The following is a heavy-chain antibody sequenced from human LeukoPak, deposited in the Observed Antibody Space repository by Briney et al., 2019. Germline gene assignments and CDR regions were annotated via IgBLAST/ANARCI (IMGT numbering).Heavy chain of an antibody. V-gene: IGHV3-23*01. Sequence: GGSLRLSCAASGFTFSSYAMSWVRQAPGKGLEWVSAISGSGGSTYYADSVKGRFTISRDNSKNTLYLQMNGLRAEDTAVYYCAKDLLLSGIAVAGSDYWGQGTLVTVSS. D-gene: IGHD6-19*01. CDR3: AKDLLLSGIAVAGSDY. J-gene: IGHJ4*02. CDR2: ISGSGGST. CDR1: GFTFSSYA.